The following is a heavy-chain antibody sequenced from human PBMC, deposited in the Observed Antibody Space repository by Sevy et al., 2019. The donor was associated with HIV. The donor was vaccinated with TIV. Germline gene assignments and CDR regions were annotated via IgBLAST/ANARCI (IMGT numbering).Heavy chain of an antibody. CDR3: ARDAGYSTVWYPGY. CDR2: ISFDGSDK. J-gene: IGHJ4*02. V-gene: IGHV3-30*03. D-gene: IGHD6-19*01. CDR1: GFSFSTHG. Sequence: GGSLRLSCAASGFSFSTHGMHWVRQAPGKGLESVAVISFDGSDKYYSESVKGRFTISRDNSKNTLLLQMSSLRAEDTAVYYCARDAGYSTVWYPGYWGQGPLVTVSS.